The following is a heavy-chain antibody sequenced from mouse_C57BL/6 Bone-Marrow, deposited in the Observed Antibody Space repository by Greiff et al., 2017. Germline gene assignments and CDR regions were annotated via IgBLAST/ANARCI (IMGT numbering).Heavy chain of an antibody. CDR3: AGDYDGRFAY. J-gene: IGHJ3*01. D-gene: IGHD2-4*01. V-gene: IGHV1-54*01. CDR2: INPGSGGT. Sequence: QVQLQQSGAELVRPGTSVKVSCKASGYAFTNYLIEWVKQRPGQGLEWIGVINPGSGGTNYNEKFKGKATLTADKSSSTAYMQLSRLTSEDSAVYFCAGDYDGRFAYWGQGTLVTVSA. CDR1: GYAFTNYL.